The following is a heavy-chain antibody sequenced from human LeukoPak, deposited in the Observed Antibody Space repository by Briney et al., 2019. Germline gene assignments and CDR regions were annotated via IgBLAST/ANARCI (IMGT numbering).Heavy chain of an antibody. Sequence: PSETLSLTCAVYGGSFSGYYWSWIRQPPGKGLEWIGEINHSGSTNYNPSLKSRVTISVDTSKNQFSLKLSSVTAADTAVYYCARFRQRHRLSGYDRYYYGMDVWGQETTVTVSS. J-gene: IGHJ6*02. CDR1: GGSFSGYY. D-gene: IGHD5-12*01. CDR3: ARFRQRHRLSGYDRYYYGMDV. V-gene: IGHV4-34*01. CDR2: INHSGST.